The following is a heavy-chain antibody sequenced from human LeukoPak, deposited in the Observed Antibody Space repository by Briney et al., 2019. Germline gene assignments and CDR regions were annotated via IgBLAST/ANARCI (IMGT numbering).Heavy chain of an antibody. D-gene: IGHD3-22*01. CDR1: GFTFSSYA. CDR2: ISGSGGST. CDR3: AKGHIPSSGYYEHRVWYFDL. V-gene: IGHV3-23*01. Sequence: PGGSLRLSCAASGFTFSSYAMSWVRQAPGKGLEWVSAISGSGGSTYYADSVKGRFTISRDNSKNTLYPQMNSLRAEDTAVYYCAKGHIPSSGYYEHRVWYFDLWGRGTLVTVSS. J-gene: IGHJ2*01.